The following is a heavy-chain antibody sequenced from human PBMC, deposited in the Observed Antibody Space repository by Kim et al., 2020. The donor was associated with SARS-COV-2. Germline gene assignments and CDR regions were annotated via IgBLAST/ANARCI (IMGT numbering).Heavy chain of an antibody. J-gene: IGHJ6*03. CDR2: ISSSSSYI. V-gene: IGHV3-21*01. D-gene: IGHD3-16*02. Sequence: GGSLRLSCAASGFTFSSYSMNWVRQAPGKGLEWVSSISSSSSYIYYADSVKGRFTISRDNAKNSLYLQMNSLRAEDTAVYYCARAPGVIPTRGGYYYYYYMDVWGNGTTVTVSS. CDR1: GFTFSSYS. CDR3: ARAPGVIPTRGGYYYYYYMDV.